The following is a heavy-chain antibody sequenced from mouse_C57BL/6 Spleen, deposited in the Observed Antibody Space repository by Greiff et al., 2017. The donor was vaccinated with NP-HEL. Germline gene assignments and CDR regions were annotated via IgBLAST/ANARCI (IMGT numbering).Heavy chain of an antibody. V-gene: IGHV5-6*02. CDR2: ISSGGSYT. CDR1: GFTFSSYG. J-gene: IGHJ4*01. Sequence: DVKLVESGGDLVKPGGSLKLSCAASGFTFSSYGMSWVRQTPDKRLEWVATISSGGSYTYYPDSVKGRFTISRDNAKNTLYLQMSSLKSEDTAMYYCARHGGITHYYAMDYWGQGTSVTVSS. CDR3: ARHGGITHYYAMDY. D-gene: IGHD2-4*01.